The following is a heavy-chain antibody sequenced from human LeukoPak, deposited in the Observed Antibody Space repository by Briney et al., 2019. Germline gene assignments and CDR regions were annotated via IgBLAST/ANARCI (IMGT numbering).Heavy chain of an antibody. CDR1: GFTFGSYS. D-gene: IGHD2-2*01. CDR2: ISSSSSYI. CDR3: ASCYDYYYYYYMDV. V-gene: IGHV3-21*01. J-gene: IGHJ6*03. Sequence: GGSLRLSCAASGFTFGSYSMNWVRQAPGKGLEWVSSISSSSSYIYYADSVKGRFTISRDNAKNSLCLQMNSLRAEDTAVYYCASCYDYYYYYYMDVWGKGTTVTVS.